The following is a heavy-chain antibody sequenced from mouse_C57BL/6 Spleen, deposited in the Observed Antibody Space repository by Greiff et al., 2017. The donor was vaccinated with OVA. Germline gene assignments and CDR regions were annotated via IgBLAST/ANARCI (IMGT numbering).Heavy chain of an antibody. CDR3: ARVYYDYDDGYYYAMDY. J-gene: IGHJ4*01. Sequence: QVQLQQSGAELMKPGASVKLSCKATGYTFTGYWIEWVKQRPGHGLEWIGEILPGSGSTNYNEKFKGKATFTADTSSNTAYMQLSSLTTEDSAIYYCARVYYDYDDGYYYAMDYWGQGTSVTVSS. CDR2: ILPGSGST. CDR1: GYTFTGYW. D-gene: IGHD2-4*01. V-gene: IGHV1-9*01.